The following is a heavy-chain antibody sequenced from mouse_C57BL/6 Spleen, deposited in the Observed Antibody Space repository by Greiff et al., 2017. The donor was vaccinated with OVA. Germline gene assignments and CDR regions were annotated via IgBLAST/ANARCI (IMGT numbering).Heavy chain of an antibody. CDR3: ARRAGYYAMDY. CDR1: GYAFTGYY. Sequence: VQLQQSGAELVMPGASVKISCKASGYAFTGYYMNWVKQSPEKSLEWIGEINPSTGGTTYNQKFKAKATLTVDKSSSTAYMQHKSLTSEDSAVYYCARRAGYYAMDYWGQGTSVTVSS. CDR2: INPSTGGT. V-gene: IGHV1-42*01. J-gene: IGHJ4*01. D-gene: IGHD3-1*01.